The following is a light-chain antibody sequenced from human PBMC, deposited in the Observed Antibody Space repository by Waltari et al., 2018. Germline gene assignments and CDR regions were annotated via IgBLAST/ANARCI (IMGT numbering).Light chain of an antibody. CDR1: QSVNSGS. CDR3: KQYGSSPLT. J-gene: IGKJ1*01. CDR2: DSS. V-gene: IGKV3-20*01. Sequence: DIVLTQSPGTLSLSPGERATLSCRASQSVNSGSLACYQQKPGQAPGLLIYDSSKRATGIPDRFTGSGSGTDFTLTISRLEPEDFAVYYCKQYGSSPLTFGQGTKVEIK.